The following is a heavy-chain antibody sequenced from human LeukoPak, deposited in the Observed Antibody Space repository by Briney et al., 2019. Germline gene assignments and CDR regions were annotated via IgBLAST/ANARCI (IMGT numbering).Heavy chain of an antibody. CDR2: IIPILGIA. D-gene: IGHD5-24*01. V-gene: IGHV1-69*04. CDR1: GGTFSSYA. Sequence: GASVKVSCKASGGTFSSYAISWVRQAPGQGLEWMGRIIPILGIANYAQKFQGRVTITADKSTSTAYMELSSLRSEDTAVYYCAGRWPRGDYFDYWGQETLVTVSS. CDR3: AGRWPRGDYFDY. J-gene: IGHJ4*02.